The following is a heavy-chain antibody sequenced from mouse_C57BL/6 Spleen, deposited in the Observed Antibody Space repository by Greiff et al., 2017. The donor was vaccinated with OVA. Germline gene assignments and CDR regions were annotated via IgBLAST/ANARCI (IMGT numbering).Heavy chain of an antibody. CDR2: IHPNSGST. D-gene: IGHD2-4*01. J-gene: IGHJ4*01. CDR3: ARFYYDYDGFYAMDY. CDR1: GYTFTSYW. V-gene: IGHV1-64*01. Sequence: QVQLKQPGAELVKPGASVKLSCKASGYTFTSYWMHWVKQRPGQGLEWIGMIHPNSGSTNYNEKFKSKATLTVDKSSSTAYMQLSSLTSEDSAVYYCARFYYDYDGFYAMDYWGQGTSVTVSS.